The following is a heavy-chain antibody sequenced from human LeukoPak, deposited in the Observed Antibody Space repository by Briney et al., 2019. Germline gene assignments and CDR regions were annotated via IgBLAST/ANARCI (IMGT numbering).Heavy chain of an antibody. CDR1: GFTFSNFW. J-gene: IGHJ4*02. V-gene: IGHV3-7*03. CDR3: ARTIARAF. CDR2: IKQDETEK. D-gene: IGHD6-6*01. Sequence: PGGSLRLSCTASGFTFSNFWMGWVRQAPGKGLEWVANIKQDETEKFYLGSVKGRFTISRDNAKNSLYLQMNSLRAEDTAVYYCARTIARAFWGQGTLVTVSS.